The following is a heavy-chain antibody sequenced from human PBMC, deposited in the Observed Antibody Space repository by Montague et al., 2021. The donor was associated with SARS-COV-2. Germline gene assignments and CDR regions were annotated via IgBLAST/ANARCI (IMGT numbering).Heavy chain of an antibody. D-gene: IGHD3-22*01. CDR3: ARDTRIAMLVVVTRYGLDV. CDR1: GGSFSSSSYY. V-gene: IGHV4-39*07. CDR2: IYYTGST. J-gene: IGHJ6*02. Sequence: SESLSLTCSVSGGSFSSSSYYWGWIRQPPGKGPEWIGSIYYTGSTYYNPSLKSRVTISVDTSKNQFSLKLSSVTAADTAVYYCARDTRIAMLVVVTRYGLDVWGQGTTVTVSS.